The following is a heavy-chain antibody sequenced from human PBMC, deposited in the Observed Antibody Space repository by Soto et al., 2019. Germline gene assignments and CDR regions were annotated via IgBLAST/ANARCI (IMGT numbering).Heavy chain of an antibody. CDR1: GFTVSSSQ. V-gene: IGHV3-53*01. CDR3: ASLDTARIQIAGY. Sequence: GGSLRLSCAASGFTVSSSQMTWVRQAPGKALEWVSVIFIGGTTQYAVSVKGRFTISRDYSKNSMYLQMNSLTVEDTAIYYCASLDTARIQIAGYWGQGIQVTVSS. CDR2: IFIGGTT. D-gene: IGHD5-18*01. J-gene: IGHJ4*02.